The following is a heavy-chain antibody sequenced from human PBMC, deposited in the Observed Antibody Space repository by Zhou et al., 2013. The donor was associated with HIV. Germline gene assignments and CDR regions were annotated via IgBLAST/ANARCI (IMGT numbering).Heavy chain of an antibody. J-gene: IGHJ6*02. Sequence: QVQLVQSGAEVKKPGASVKVSCKASGYTVTDYYMHWVRQAPGEGLRWMAWISGYGGKPNYAQMIEDRVTVTIDTSTSTAYMELKSLRSDDTALYYCARDWGNYGLDVWGQGTTVIVSS. D-gene: IGHD3-16*01. CDR3: ARDWGNYGLDV. V-gene: IGHV1-18*01. CDR2: ISGYGGKP. CDR1: GYTVTDYY.